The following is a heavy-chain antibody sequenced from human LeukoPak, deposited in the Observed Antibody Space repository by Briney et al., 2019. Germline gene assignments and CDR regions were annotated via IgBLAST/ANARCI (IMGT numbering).Heavy chain of an antibody. V-gene: IGHV6-1*01. J-gene: IGHJ4*02. Sequence: SQTLSLTCAISGDSVSSNSVTWNWIRQSPSRGLEWLGRTYYRSKWSNDYAVSMKGRITINPDTSKNQFSLQLNSVTPEDTAVYYCARVSSGVFGYWGQGTLVTVSS. CDR3: ARVSSGVFGY. CDR1: GDSVSSNSVT. CDR2: TYYRSKWSN. D-gene: IGHD3-10*01.